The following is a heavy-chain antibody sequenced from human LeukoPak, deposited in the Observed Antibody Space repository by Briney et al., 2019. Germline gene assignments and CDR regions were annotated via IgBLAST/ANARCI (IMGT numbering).Heavy chain of an antibody. CDR1: GFTFSNYG. J-gene: IGHJ4*02. CDR2: ISSSGSTI. Sequence: HPGGSPRLSCAASGFTFSNYGMHWVRQAPGEGLEWVSYISSSGSTIYYADSVKGRFTISRDNAKNSLYLQMNSLRAEDTAVYYCARDTPGSYYYGSGSYDYWGQGTLVTVPS. V-gene: IGHV3-48*04. CDR3: ARDTPGSYYYGSGSYDY. D-gene: IGHD3-10*01.